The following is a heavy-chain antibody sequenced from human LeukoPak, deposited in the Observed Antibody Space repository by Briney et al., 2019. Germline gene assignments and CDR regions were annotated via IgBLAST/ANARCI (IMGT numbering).Heavy chain of an antibody. V-gene: IGHV3-23*01. J-gene: IGHJ4*02. CDR3: VREDTPATANY. CDR1: GFNFANHA. Sequence: GGSLRLSCAASGFNFANHAMSWVRQTPGKGLEWVSAISGGGDITYYADSVTCRFTISRDNSKDTLFLQMHSLRPGDTAVYYCVREDTPATANYWGQGTLVTISS. D-gene: IGHD2-21*02. CDR2: ISGGGDIT.